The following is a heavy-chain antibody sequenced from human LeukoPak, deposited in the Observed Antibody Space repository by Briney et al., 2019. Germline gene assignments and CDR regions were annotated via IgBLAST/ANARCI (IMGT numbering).Heavy chain of an antibody. V-gene: IGHV4-59*01. D-gene: IGHD3-10*01. CDR2: IYNSGIT. CDR3: ARSPSGSYVRYFDY. Sequence: SETLSPTCTVSGGSISSYYWNWIRQSPGKGLEWIGYIYNSGITNYNPSLKSRVTISVDTSKNQFSLKMNSVTPADTAVYYCARSPSGSYVRYFDYWDQGTLVTVSS. J-gene: IGHJ4*02. CDR1: GGSISSYY.